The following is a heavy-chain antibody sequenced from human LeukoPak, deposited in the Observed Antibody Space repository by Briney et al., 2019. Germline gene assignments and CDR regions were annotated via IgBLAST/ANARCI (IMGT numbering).Heavy chain of an antibody. Sequence: GGSLRLSCAASGFTFSSYAMSWVRQAPGKGLEWVSTISASGGSTYHAYFVKGRFRISRDNSENTLSLEMSSLRAEDAAVYYCAKDLGSSFEYVWGINRYSPSFDYWGQGTLVTVSS. CDR2: ISASGGST. CDR1: GFTFSSYA. V-gene: IGHV3-23*01. CDR3: AKDLGSSFEYVWGINRYSPSFDY. J-gene: IGHJ4*02. D-gene: IGHD3-16*02.